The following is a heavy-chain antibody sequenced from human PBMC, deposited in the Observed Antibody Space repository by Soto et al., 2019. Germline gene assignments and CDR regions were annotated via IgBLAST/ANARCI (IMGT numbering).Heavy chain of an antibody. Sequence: QVQLVQSGAEVRKPGASVKVSCKASGYTFTTYGSSWVRQAPGQGLEWMGWISGYNGHTKYAQKFQGRVTMTTDTSTSTVYMDLRSLRSDHTAVYYCAREGEMPYYYYGLDVWGQGTTVTVSS. J-gene: IGHJ6*02. CDR2: ISGYNGHT. D-gene: IGHD3-16*01. CDR1: GYTFTTYG. CDR3: AREGEMPYYYYGLDV. V-gene: IGHV1-18*01.